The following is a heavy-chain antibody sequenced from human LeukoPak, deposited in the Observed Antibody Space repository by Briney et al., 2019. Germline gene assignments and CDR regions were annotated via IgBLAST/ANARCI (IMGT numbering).Heavy chain of an antibody. D-gene: IGHD6-13*01. V-gene: IGHV3-33*08. CDR3: ARSIGYGYGMDV. CDR1: GFTFSRYA. J-gene: IGHJ6*02. CDR2: IWSDGNNK. Sequence: GRSLRLSCATSGFTFSRYAMHWVRQAPGKGLEWVAVIWSDGNNKYYADSVKGRFTISRDNSKNTLYLQMNSLRAEDTAVYYCARSIGYGYGMDVWGQGTTVTVSS.